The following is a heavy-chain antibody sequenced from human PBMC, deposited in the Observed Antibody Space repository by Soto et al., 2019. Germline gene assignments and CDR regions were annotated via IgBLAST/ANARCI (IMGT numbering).Heavy chain of an antibody. Sequence: SLRLSCAASGFTFSSYGMHWVRQAPGKGLEWVAVISYDGSNKYYADSVKGRFTISRDNSKNTLYLQMNSLRAEDTAVYYCAKPVVVVAATPASFFDYWGQGTLVTVSS. J-gene: IGHJ4*02. CDR2: ISYDGSNK. CDR1: GFTFSSYG. CDR3: AKPVVVVAATPASFFDY. V-gene: IGHV3-30*18. D-gene: IGHD2-15*01.